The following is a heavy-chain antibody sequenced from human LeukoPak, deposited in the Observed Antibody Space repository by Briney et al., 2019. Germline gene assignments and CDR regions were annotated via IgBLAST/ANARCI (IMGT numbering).Heavy chain of an antibody. CDR3: ARSPHYFDSSGNFDY. D-gene: IGHD3-22*01. CDR1: GFTFSSYE. CDR2: ISSSGFAI. J-gene: IGHJ4*02. Sequence: GGSLRLSCAASGFTFSSYEMNWVRQAPGKGLEWVSYISSSGFAIYYADSVRGRFTISGDNAKNSQYLQMNSLRAEDTAVYYCARSPHYFDSSGNFDYWGQGTLVTVSS. V-gene: IGHV3-48*03.